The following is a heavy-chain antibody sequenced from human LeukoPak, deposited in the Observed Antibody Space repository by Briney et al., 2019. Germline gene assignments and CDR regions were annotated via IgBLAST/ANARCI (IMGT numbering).Heavy chain of an antibody. V-gene: IGHV3-21*01. Sequence: PGGSLRLSCAASGFTFSSYSMNLVRQAPGKGLELVSSISSSSSYIYYADSVKGRFTISRDNAKNSLYLQMNSPRAEDTAVYYCARDRGYSSSSGYFQHWGQGTLVTVSS. CDR1: GFTFSSYS. D-gene: IGHD6-6*01. J-gene: IGHJ1*01. CDR2: ISSSSSYI. CDR3: ARDRGYSSSSGYFQH.